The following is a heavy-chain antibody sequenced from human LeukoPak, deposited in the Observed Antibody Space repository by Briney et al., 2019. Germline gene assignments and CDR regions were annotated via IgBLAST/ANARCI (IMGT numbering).Heavy chain of an antibody. CDR3: AREDSGTSIDY. V-gene: IGHV4-59*01. CDR2: IYYSGNT. CDR1: GGSITSYY. Sequence: SETLSLTCTVSGGSITSYYYTWIPQPPGKGLEWIGYIYYSGNTNYNPSLKSRVTMSLDMSKNQFSLRLTSVTAADTAVYYCAREDSGTSIDYWGQGTLVTVSS. J-gene: IGHJ4*01. D-gene: IGHD1-26*01.